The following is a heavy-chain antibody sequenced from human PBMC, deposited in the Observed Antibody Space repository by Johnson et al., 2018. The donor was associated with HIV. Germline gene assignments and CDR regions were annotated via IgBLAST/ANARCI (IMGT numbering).Heavy chain of an antibody. CDR2: INWNGGST. J-gene: IGHJ3*02. D-gene: IGHD1-26*01. CDR1: GFTFDDYG. Sequence: VQLVESGGGVVRPGGSLRLSCAASGFTFDDYGMSWVRQAPGKGLEWVSGINWNGGSTGYADSVKGRFTISRDNSKNTLYLQMNSLRAEDTAVYYCAAIFIMGADLGDDAFDIWGQGTMVTVSP. V-gene: IGHV3-20*04. CDR3: AAIFIMGADLGDDAFDI.